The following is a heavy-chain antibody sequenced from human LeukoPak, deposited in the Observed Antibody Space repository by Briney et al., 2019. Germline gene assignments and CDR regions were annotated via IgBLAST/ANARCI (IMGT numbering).Heavy chain of an antibody. J-gene: IGHJ4*02. V-gene: IGHV1-8*01. CDR2: MNPNSGNT. D-gene: IGHD4-23*01. CDR3: ARVGGTVVNFYY. CDR1: AYTFTSYD. Sequence: GASVKVSCKASAYTFTSYDINWVRQATGQGLEWMGWMNPNSGNTGYAQKFQGRVTMTRNTSISTAYMELSSLRSEDTAVYYCARVGGTVVNFYYWGQGTLVTVSS.